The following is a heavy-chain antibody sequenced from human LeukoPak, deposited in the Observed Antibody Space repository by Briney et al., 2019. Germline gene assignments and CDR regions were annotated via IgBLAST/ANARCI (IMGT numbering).Heavy chain of an antibody. CDR1: GFTFSSYG. CDR2: ISYDGSNK. Sequence: GGSRRLSCAASGFTFSSYGMHWVRQAPGKGLEWVAVISYDGSNKYYADSVKGRFTISRDNSKNTLYLQMNSLRAEDTVVYYCAKVDFDGYLDYWGQGTLVTVSS. D-gene: IGHD5-24*01. V-gene: IGHV3-30*18. J-gene: IGHJ4*02. CDR3: AKVDFDGYLDY.